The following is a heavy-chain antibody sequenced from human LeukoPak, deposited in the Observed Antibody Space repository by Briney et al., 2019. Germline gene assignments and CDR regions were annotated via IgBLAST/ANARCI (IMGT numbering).Heavy chain of an antibody. V-gene: IGHV1-2*02. CDR1: GYTFTGYY. CDR3: AGVGILAAVIEDY. CDR2: INPNSGGT. D-gene: IGHD2-15*01. Sequence: ASVKVSCKASGYTFTGYYMHWVRQAPGQGLEWMGWINPNSGGTNYAQKFQGRVTLTRDTSINTAYMELSSLRSDDTAVYYCAGVGILAAVIEDYWVQGALATVSS. J-gene: IGHJ4*02.